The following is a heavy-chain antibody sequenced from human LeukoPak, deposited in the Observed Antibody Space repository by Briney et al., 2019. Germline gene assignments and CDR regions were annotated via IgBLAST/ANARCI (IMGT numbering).Heavy chain of an antibody. V-gene: IGHV4-30-4*01. Sequence: SETLSLTCTVSGGSISSGDYYWGWIRQPPGKGLEWIGYIYYSGSTYYSPSLKSRVTISVDTSKNQFSLKLSSVTAADTAVYYCARAPRPIAAAVTFDIWGQGTMVTVSS. J-gene: IGHJ3*02. CDR2: IYYSGST. CDR3: ARAPRPIAAAVTFDI. CDR1: GGSISSGDYY. D-gene: IGHD6-13*01.